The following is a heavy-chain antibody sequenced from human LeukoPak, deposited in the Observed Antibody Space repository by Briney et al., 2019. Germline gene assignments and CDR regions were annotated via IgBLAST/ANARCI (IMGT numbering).Heavy chain of an antibody. CDR1: GFTFSSYA. Sequence: PGGSLRLSCAASGFTFSSYAMHWVRQAPGKGLEWVAVISYDGSNKYYADSVKGRFTISRDNSKNTLYLQMNSQRAEDTAVYYCARPLAARNSYYFDYWGQGTLVTVSS. V-gene: IGHV3-30-3*01. D-gene: IGHD6-6*01. CDR2: ISYDGSNK. CDR3: ARPLAARNSYYFDY. J-gene: IGHJ4*02.